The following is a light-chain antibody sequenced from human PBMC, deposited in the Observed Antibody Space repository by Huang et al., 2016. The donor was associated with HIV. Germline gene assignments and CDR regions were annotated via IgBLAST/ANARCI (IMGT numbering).Light chain of an antibody. CDR2: KAS. J-gene: IGKJ2*02. CDR1: QSIVTW. V-gene: IGKV1-5*03. Sequence: DIQMTQSPSTLSASVGDRVTITCRASQSIVTWLAWYQQKPGKAPKLLIYKASSLESGVPSRFSGSGSGTEFTLSINSLQPEDFATYYCLQYNGYSPVGTFGQGTKLEIK. CDR3: LQYNGYSPVGT.